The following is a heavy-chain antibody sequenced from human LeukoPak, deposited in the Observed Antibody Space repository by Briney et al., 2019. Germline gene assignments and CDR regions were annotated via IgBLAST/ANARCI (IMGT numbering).Heavy chain of an antibody. J-gene: IGHJ6*04. D-gene: IGHD3-10*01. CDR2: IIPIFGTA. Sequence: GSSVKVSCKASGGTFSSYAISWVRQAPGQGLEWMGGIIPIFGTANYAQKFQGRVTITADESTSTAYMELSSLRSEDTAVYYCATYTYGSGSYYNVHDYYYGMDVWGKGTTVTVSS. CDR1: GGTFSSYA. CDR3: ATYTYGSGSYYNVHDYYYGMDV. V-gene: IGHV1-69*01.